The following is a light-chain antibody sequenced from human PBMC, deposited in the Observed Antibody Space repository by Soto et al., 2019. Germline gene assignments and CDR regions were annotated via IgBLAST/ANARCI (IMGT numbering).Light chain of an antibody. CDR3: QQRYSNPWT. CDR2: AAS. Sequence: DIQLTQSPSSLSASVGDRVTITCRASQSISSYLNWYQQKPGKAPKLLIYAASSLQSGVPSRFSGSGSGTDFALTISSLQPEDFETYYCQQRYSNPWTFGQGTKVDIK. J-gene: IGKJ1*01. V-gene: IGKV1-39*01. CDR1: QSISSY.